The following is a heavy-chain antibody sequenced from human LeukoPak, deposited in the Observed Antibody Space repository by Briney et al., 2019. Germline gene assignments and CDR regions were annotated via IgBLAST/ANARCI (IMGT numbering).Heavy chain of an antibody. D-gene: IGHD3/OR15-3a*01. J-gene: IGHJ4*02. V-gene: IGHV4-59*01. CDR2: IYYSGST. Sequence: SETLSLTCTVSGGSIGSYYWSWIRQPPGKGLEWIGYIYYSGSTNYNPSLKSRVTISVDTSKNQFSLKLSSVTAADTAVYYCARVIGTGVDYWGQGTLVTVSS. CDR3: ARVIGTGVDY. CDR1: GGSIGSYY.